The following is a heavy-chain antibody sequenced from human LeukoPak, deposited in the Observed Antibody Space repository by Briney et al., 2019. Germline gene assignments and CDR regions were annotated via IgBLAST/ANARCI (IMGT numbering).Heavy chain of an antibody. J-gene: IGHJ4*02. CDR2: IWYDGSNK. V-gene: IGHV3-33*01. CDR3: ARDLAVAGTVPFDY. D-gene: IGHD6-19*01. Sequence: GRSLRLSCAASGFTFSSYGMHWVRQAPGKGLEWVAVIWYDGSNKYYADSVKGRFTISRDNSKNTLYLQMNSLRAEDTAVYYCARDLAVAGTVPFDYWGQGTLVTVSS. CDR1: GFTFSSYG.